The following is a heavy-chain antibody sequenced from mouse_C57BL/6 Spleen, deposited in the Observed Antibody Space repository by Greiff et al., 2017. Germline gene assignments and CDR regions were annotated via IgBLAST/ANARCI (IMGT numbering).Heavy chain of an antibody. CDR1: GFTFSDYG. Sequence: EVQLVESGGGLVKPGGSLKLSCAASGFTFSDYGMHWVRQAPEKGLEWVAYISSGSSTIYYADTVKGRFTISRDNAKNTLFLQMTSLRSEDTAMYYCARGGSYDGYYDAMDYWGQGTSVTVSS. V-gene: IGHV5-17*01. D-gene: IGHD2-3*01. CDR3: ARGGSYDGYYDAMDY. CDR2: ISSGSSTI. J-gene: IGHJ4*01.